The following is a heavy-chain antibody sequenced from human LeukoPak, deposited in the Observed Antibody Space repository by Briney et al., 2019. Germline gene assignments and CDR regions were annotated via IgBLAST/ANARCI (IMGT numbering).Heavy chain of an antibody. CDR3: AKARPRYSSGWYQYFDY. Sequence: GGSLRLSCAASGFTFSSYAMSWVRQAPGKGLEWVSAINGSGGSTYYADSVKGRFTISRDNSKNTLYLQMNSLRAEDTAVYYCAKARPRYSSGWYQYFDYWGQGTLVTVSS. D-gene: IGHD6-19*01. V-gene: IGHV3-23*01. CDR1: GFTFSSYA. CDR2: INGSGGST. J-gene: IGHJ4*02.